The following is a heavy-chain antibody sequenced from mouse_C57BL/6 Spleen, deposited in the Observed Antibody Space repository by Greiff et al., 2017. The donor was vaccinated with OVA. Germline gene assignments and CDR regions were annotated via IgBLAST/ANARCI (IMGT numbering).Heavy chain of an antibody. V-gene: IGHV2-2*01. Sequence: VKLMESGPGLVQPSQSLSITCTVSGFSLTSYGVHWVRQSPGKGLEWLGVIWSGGSTDYNAAFISRLSISKDNSKSQVFFKMNSLQADDTAIYYCARMSTTVNAMDYWGQGTSVTVSS. CDR3: ARMSTTVNAMDY. D-gene: IGHD1-1*01. J-gene: IGHJ4*01. CDR2: IWSGGST. CDR1: GFSLTSYG.